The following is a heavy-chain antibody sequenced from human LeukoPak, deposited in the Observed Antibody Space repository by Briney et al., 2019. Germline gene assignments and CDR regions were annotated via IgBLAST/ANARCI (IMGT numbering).Heavy chain of an antibody. V-gene: IGHV4-4*09. CDR2: IYTSGST. D-gene: IGHD2/OR15-2a*01. Sequence: PSETLSLTCTVSGGSISSYYWSWIRQPPGKGLEWIGYIYTSGSTNYNPSLKSRVTISVDTSKNQFSLKLSSVTAADTAVYYCARGYSVVSIDYWGQGTLVTVSS. CDR1: GGSISSYY. CDR3: ARGYSVVSIDY. J-gene: IGHJ4*02.